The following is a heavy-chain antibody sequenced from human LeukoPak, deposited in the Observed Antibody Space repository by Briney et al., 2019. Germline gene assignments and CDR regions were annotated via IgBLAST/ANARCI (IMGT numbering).Heavy chain of an antibody. CDR1: GFTFSNYA. V-gene: IGHV3-23*01. J-gene: IGHJ4*02. CDR3: ARAGALRPDY. CDR2: ISGSGGNT. Sequence: HPGGSLRLSCAASGFTFSNYAMNWVRQAPGKGLEWVSAISGSGGNTYYADSVKGRFTISRDNSKNTLFLQMYSLRAEDTAVYYCARAGALRPDYWGQGTLVTVSS.